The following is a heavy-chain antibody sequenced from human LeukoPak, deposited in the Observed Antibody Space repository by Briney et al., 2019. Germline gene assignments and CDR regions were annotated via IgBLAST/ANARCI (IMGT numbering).Heavy chain of an antibody. CDR1: GFTFSGSA. CDR3: TRAIRHDAFDI. CDR2: IRSKANSYAT. J-gene: IGHJ3*02. V-gene: IGHV3-73*01. D-gene: IGHD2-2*02. Sequence: GGSLRLSCAASGFTFSGSAMHWVRQASGKGLEWVGRIRSKANSYATAYAASVKGRFTISRDDSKNTAYLQMNSLKTEDTAVYYCTRAIRHDAFDIRGQGTMVTVSS.